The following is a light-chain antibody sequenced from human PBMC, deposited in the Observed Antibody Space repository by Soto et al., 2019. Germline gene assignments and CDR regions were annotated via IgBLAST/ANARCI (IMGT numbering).Light chain of an antibody. Sequence: DIQMTQSPSSLSASVGDRVTITCQASQDIRNYLNWYQQKPGKAPKLLIYDASNLETGVPSRFSGSGSGTDFTFTISTLQSEDIATYYCQQYDDLSPITCGQGTRLEIK. V-gene: IGKV1-33*01. J-gene: IGKJ5*01. CDR3: QQYDDLSPIT. CDR2: DAS. CDR1: QDIRNY.